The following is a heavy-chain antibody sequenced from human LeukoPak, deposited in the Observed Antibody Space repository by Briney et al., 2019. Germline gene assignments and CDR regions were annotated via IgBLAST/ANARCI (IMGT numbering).Heavy chain of an antibody. CDR1: GFTFSSYW. D-gene: IGHD6-19*01. J-gene: IGHJ4*02. V-gene: IGHV3-7*03. Sequence: GGSLRLSCAASGFTFSSYWMSWVRQAPGKGLEWVANIKQDGSEKYYVDSVKGRFTISRDNAKNSLYLQMNSLRAEGTALYYCAKRGASGYSSGWYYFDYWGQGTLVTVSS. CDR2: IKQDGSEK. CDR3: AKRGASGYSSGWYYFDY.